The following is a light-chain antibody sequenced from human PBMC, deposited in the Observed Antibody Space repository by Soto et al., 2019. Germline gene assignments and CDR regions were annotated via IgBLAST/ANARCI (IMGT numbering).Light chain of an antibody. Sequence: QSVLTQPPSVSGAPGQRVTISCTGSSSNIGAGYDVLWYQQLPGTAPKLLIYGNSNRPSGVPDRFSRSKSGTSASLAITGLQAEDEADYYCQSYDSSLSGWVFGGGTKLTVL. CDR2: GNS. V-gene: IGLV1-40*01. CDR3: QSYDSSLSGWV. CDR1: SSNIGAGYD. J-gene: IGLJ3*02.